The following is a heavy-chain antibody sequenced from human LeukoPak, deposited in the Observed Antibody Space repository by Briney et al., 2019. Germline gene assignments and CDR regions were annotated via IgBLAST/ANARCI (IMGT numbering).Heavy chain of an antibody. J-gene: IGHJ5*02. CDR2: IYPGDSDT. Sequence: GESLKISCKGSGYNFTSYWISWVRQMPGKGLEWMGIIYPGDSDTRYSPSFQGQVTISTDKSISAAYLQWSSLKASDTAMYYCARHGAYSNTWYNNWFDPWGQGTLVTVSS. CDR3: ARHGAYSNTWYNNWFDP. V-gene: IGHV5-51*01. CDR1: GYNFTSYW. D-gene: IGHD6-13*01.